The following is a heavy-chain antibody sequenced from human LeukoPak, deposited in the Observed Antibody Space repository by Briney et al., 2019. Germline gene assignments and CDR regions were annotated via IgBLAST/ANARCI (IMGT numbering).Heavy chain of an antibody. CDR2: ISSSGSSI. D-gene: IGHD5-24*01. J-gene: IGHJ5*02. Sequence: GGSLRLSCAASGFTFSIYEMTWVRQAPGKGLEWISYISSSGSSIYYADSVKGRFTISRDNAKNSLYLQMHGLRVEETAVYFCAKGRGWIDPWGPGTLVTVSS. CDR3: AKGRGWIDP. V-gene: IGHV3-48*03. CDR1: GFTFSIYE.